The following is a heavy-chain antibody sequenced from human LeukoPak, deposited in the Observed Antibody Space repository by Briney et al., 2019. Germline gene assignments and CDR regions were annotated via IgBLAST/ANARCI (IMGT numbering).Heavy chain of an antibody. D-gene: IGHD3-16*02. J-gene: IGHJ4*02. CDR1: RFTFSTYA. CDR3: ARHRTASDY. CDR2: ITTSSTYI. V-gene: IGHV3-21*01. Sequence: GGSLRLSCAASRFTFSTYAMSWVRQAPGKGLEWVSSITTSSTYIYFADSLKGRFTISRDNAKNSLYLQVTSLRAEDTAVYYCARHRTASDYWGQGTLVTVSS.